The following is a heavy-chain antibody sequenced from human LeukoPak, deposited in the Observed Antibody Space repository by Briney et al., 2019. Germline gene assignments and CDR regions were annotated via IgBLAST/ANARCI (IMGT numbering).Heavy chain of an antibody. J-gene: IGHJ6*04. CDR2: ISSSGSTR. Sequence: GGSLRLSCAASGFTVSSNYMSWGRQAPGKGVEWVSYISSSGSTRYYAECVKGRFTIYRDNDKNSLYLQMNSLRAEDTAVYYCAELGITMIGGVWGKGTTVTISS. D-gene: IGHD3-10*02. CDR3: AELGITMIGGV. CDR1: GFTVSSNY. V-gene: IGHV3-11*04.